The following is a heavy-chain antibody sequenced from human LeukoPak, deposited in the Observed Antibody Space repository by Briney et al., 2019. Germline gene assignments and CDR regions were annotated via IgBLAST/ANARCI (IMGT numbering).Heavy chain of an antibody. V-gene: IGHV3-48*03. Sequence: GGSLRLSCAASGFTFSSYEMNWVRQAPGKGLEWVSYISSSGSTIYYADSVKGRFTISRDNAKNSLYLQMNSLRAEDTAVYYCARGGYYDSSGYYLPFDYWGQGTLVTVSS. J-gene: IGHJ4*02. D-gene: IGHD3-22*01. CDR2: ISSSGSTI. CDR1: GFTFSSYE. CDR3: ARGGYYDSSGYYLPFDY.